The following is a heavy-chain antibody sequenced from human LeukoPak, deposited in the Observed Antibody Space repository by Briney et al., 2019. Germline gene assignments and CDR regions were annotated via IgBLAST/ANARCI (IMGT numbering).Heavy chain of an antibody. CDR3: AKRRGLELLYYYYMDV. CDR2: ISSSSSYI. D-gene: IGHD1-7*01. CDR1: GFTFSSYS. V-gene: IGHV3-21*04. J-gene: IGHJ6*03. Sequence: GGSLRLSCAASGFTFSSYSMNWVRQAPGKGLEWVSSISSSSSYIYYADSVKGRFTISRDNAKNSLYLQMNSLRAEDTAVYYCAKRRGLELLYYYYMDVWGKGTTVTVSS.